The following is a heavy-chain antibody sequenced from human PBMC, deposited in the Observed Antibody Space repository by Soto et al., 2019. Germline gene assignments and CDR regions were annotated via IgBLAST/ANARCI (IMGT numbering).Heavy chain of an antibody. D-gene: IGHD3-3*01. CDR1: GFTFSSYW. V-gene: IGHV3-7*01. CDR3: ARDLRITIFGVVNPDAFDI. J-gene: IGHJ3*02. CDR2: IKQDGSEK. Sequence: EVQLVESGGGLVQPGGSLRFSCAASGFTFSSYWMSWVRQAPGKGLEWVANIKQDGSEKYYVDSVKGRFTISRDNAKNSLYLQMNSLRAEDTTVYYCARDLRITIFGVVNPDAFDIWGQGTMVTVSS.